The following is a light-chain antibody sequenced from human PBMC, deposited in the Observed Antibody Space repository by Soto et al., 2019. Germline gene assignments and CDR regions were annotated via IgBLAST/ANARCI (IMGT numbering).Light chain of an antibody. Sequence: QSALTPPASLSGSPGQSITISCTGTSSDVGGYKFVSWYQQHPGEAPKLIIFEVSNRPSGVSNRFSGSKSGNMASLTISGLQAEDEGDYCCSSYTTSSTLEVFGTGTKLTV. CDR1: SSDVGGYKF. CDR2: EVS. V-gene: IGLV2-14*01. J-gene: IGLJ1*01. CDR3: SSYTTSSTLEV.